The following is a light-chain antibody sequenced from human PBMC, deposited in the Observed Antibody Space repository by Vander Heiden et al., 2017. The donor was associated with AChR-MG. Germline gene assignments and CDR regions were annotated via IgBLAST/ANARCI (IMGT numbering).Light chain of an antibody. CDR1: SSTIGGNT. Sequence: QSVLPRPPSAAGTPGQRDTISCPGSSSTIGGNTVPQDQKLPGAAPKLLIFSNNERPSGVPDRFSGSKSGTSASLAIRGLQSEDEADYYCAAWDDGLKGPVFGGGTKLTVL. J-gene: IGLJ2*01. CDR3: AAWDDGLKGPV. CDR2: SNN. V-gene: IGLV1-44*01.